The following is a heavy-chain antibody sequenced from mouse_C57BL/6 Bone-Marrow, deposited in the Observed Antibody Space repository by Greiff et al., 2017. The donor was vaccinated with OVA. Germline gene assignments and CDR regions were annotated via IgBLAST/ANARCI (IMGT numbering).Heavy chain of an antibody. Sequence: VQLKESGAELARPGASVKLSCKASGYTFTSYGISWVKQRTGQGLEWIGEIYPRSGNTYYNEKFKGKATLTADKSSSTAYMELRSLTSEDSAVYYCASSYWYFDVWGTGTTVTVSS. V-gene: IGHV1-81*01. CDR2: IYPRSGNT. CDR1: GYTFTSYG. J-gene: IGHJ1*03. CDR3: ASSYWYFDV.